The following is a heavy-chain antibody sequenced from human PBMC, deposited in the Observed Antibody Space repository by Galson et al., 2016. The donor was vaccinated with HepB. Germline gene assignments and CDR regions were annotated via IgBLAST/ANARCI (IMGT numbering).Heavy chain of an antibody. CDR3: AKGGLRWYHNFNC. Sequence: SLRLSCAASGFTFSRYPMHWVRQAPGKGLEYISDISNNGGRIYYADSVKSRFTISRDNSKNMLYMQVNSLRAEDTAVYYCAKGGLRWYHNFNCWGQGTLVTVSS. CDR2: ISNNGGRI. V-gene: IGHV3-64*04. J-gene: IGHJ4*02. CDR1: GFTFSRYP. D-gene: IGHD4-23*01.